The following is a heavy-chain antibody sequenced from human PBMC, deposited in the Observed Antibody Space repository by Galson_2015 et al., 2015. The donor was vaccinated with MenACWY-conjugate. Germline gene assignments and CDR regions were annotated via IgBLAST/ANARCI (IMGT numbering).Heavy chain of an antibody. CDR3: VRGSSGWRGMDI. V-gene: IGHV3-74*03. CDR2: ICAGGISI. J-gene: IGHJ6*02. D-gene: IGHD6-19*01. CDR1: GFVFSDYC. Sequence: SLRLSCAASGFVFSDYCMHWVRQAPGKGLECVSRICAGGISIMYGDSVRGRFTISRDDAENTLYLQMDGLRADDTAVYFCVRGSSGWRGMDIWGQGTTVTVSS.